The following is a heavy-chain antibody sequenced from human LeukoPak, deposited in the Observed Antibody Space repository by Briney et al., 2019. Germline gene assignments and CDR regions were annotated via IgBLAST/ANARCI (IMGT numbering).Heavy chain of an antibody. CDR3: GRDFLGESGAGGP. CDR1: GFTFSSFT. V-gene: IGHV3-21*01. CDR2: ISPSGGST. J-gene: IGHJ5*02. Sequence: GGSLRLSCAASGFTFSSFTMNWVRHAPGKGLEWASSISPSGGSTWHADSVKGRFTISRDNAKNSVHLQMTNLRVDDTAVYYCGRDFLGESGAGGPWGQGILVTVSS. D-gene: IGHD3-10*01.